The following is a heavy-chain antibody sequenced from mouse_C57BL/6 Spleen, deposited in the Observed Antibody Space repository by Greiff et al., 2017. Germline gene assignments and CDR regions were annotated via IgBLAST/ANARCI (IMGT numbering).Heavy chain of an antibody. Sequence: EVKLVESGPGLVKPSQSLSLTCSVTGYSITSGYYWNWIRQFPGNKLEWMGYISYDGSTNYNPSLKNRISITRDTSKNQFFLKLNSVTTEDTATYYCASMGFNYDAMDYWGQGTSVTVSS. V-gene: IGHV3-6*01. J-gene: IGHJ4*01. CDR2: ISYDGST. D-gene: IGHD1-1*01. CDR1: GYSITSGYY. CDR3: ASMGFNYDAMDY.